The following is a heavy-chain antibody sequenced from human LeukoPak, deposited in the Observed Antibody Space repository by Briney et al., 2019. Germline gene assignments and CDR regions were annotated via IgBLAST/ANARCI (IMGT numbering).Heavy chain of an antibody. D-gene: IGHD6-19*01. CDR2: IWYDGSNK. J-gene: IGHJ3*02. CDR1: GFTFSSYG. CDR3: AREGIAVAGTNHDAFDI. V-gene: IGHV3-33*01. Sequence: PGRSLRLSCAASGFTFSSYGMHWVRQAPGKGLEWVAVIWYDGSNKYYADSAKGRFTISRDNSKNTLYLQMNSLRAEDTAVYYCAREGIAVAGTNHDAFDIWGQGTMVTVSS.